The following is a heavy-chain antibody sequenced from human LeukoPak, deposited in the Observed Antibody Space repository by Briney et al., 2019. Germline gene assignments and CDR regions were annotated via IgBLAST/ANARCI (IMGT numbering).Heavy chain of an antibody. CDR2: ISSSSSTI. V-gene: IGHV3-48*01. CDR1: GFTFSSYS. CDR3: ASSLYDFWSSAFDI. J-gene: IGHJ3*02. D-gene: IGHD3-3*01. Sequence: GGSLRLSCAASGFTFSSYSMNWVRQAPGKGLEWVSYISSSSSTIYYADSVKGRFTISRDNAKNSLYLQMNSLRAEDTAVYYCASSLYDFWSSAFDIWGQGTMVTVSS.